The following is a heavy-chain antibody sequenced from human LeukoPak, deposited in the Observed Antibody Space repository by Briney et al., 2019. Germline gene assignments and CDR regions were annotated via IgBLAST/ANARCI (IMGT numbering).Heavy chain of an antibody. D-gene: IGHD6-13*01. CDR3: ASLMLIAAGYDY. V-gene: IGHV4-34*01. CDR1: GVSFNSYY. CDR2: INHSGST. Sequence: PSETLSLTCAVYGVSFNSYYWSWIRQHPGKELEWIGEINHSGSTNYNPSLKSRVTISIDTSKNQFSLQLTSVTAADTAVYYCASLMLIAAGYDYWGQGNLVTVSS. J-gene: IGHJ4*02.